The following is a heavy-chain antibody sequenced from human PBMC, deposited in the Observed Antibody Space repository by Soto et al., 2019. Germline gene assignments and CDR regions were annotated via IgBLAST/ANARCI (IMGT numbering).Heavy chain of an antibody. J-gene: IGHJ5*02. V-gene: IGHV4-38-2*01. CDR2: IYHSGST. CDR3: ARALGDCSSTSCWFDP. Sequence: SETLSLTCAVSGYSISSGYYWGWLRQHPGKGLQWIGSIYHSGSTYYIPTLKSRVTISVDASRNQFSLKLSSVTAADTAVYSCARALGDCSSTSCWFDPWGQGTLVTVSS. D-gene: IGHD2-2*01. CDR1: GYSISSGYY.